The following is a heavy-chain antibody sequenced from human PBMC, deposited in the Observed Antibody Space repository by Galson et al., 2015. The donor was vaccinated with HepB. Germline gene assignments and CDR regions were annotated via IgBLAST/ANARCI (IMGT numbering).Heavy chain of an antibody. Sequence: VKVSCKVSGYTFTNYYMHWVQQAPGKGLEWMGLVDPEDGETIYAEKFQGRVTITADTSTDTAYMELSSLRSEDTAVYYCGVVTTDAFDIWGQGTMVTVSS. CDR2: VDPEDGET. CDR1: GYTFTNYY. D-gene: IGHD2-21*02. V-gene: IGHV1-69-2*01. J-gene: IGHJ3*02. CDR3: GVVTTDAFDI.